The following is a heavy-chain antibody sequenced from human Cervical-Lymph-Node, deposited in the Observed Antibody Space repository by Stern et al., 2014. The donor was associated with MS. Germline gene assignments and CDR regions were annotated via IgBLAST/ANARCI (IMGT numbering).Heavy chain of an antibody. V-gene: IGHV3-33*01. CDR1: GFTFSNYG. CDR2: IWYDGNKK. CDR3: ARGNWNYEGMGY. Sequence: QVQLLESGGGVVQPGRSLRLSCAASGFTFSNYGMHWVRQVPGKGLEWLAVIWYDGNKKYYADSVKGRFTISRDNSKNTLFLQMSSLTAEDTALYYCARGNWNYEGMGYWGQGTLVTVSS. D-gene: IGHD1-7*01. J-gene: IGHJ4*02.